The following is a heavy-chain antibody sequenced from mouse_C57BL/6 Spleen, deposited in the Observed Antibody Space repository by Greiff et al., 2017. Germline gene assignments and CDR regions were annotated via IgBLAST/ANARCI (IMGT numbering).Heavy chain of an antibody. J-gene: IGHJ3*01. CDR1: GYTFTDYY. V-gene: IGHV1-76*01. CDR2: IYPGSGNT. D-gene: IGHD1-1*01. Sequence: QVQLQQSGAELVRPGASVKLSCKASGYTFTDYYINWVKPRPGQGLEWIARIYPGSGNTYYNEKFKGKATLTAEKSSSTAYMQLSSLTSEDSAVYFGARGPYGSSYGFAYWGQGTLVTVSA. CDR3: ARGPYGSSYGFAY.